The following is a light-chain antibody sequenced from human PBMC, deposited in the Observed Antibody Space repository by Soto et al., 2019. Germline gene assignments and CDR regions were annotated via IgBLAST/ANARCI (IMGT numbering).Light chain of an antibody. Sequence: EIVLTQSPDTLSLSPGERATLSCRASQSVSGYLGWYQQKPGQAPRLLIYGVSSRATGIPDRFSGSGSGTDFTLTVSRLDPEDFAVYYCQQYGGSPWTFGQGTKVQIK. CDR3: QQYGGSPWT. CDR2: GVS. J-gene: IGKJ1*01. CDR1: QSVSGY. V-gene: IGKV3-20*01.